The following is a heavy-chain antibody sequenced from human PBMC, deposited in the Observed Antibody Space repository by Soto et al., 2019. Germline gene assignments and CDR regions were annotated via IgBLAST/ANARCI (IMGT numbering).Heavy chain of an antibody. CDR2: IDWDDDK. CDR1: GFSLSTSGMC. Sequence: SGPTLVNPTQTLTLTCTFSGFSLSTSGMCVSWIRQPPGKALEWLALIDWDDDKYYSTSLKTRLTISKDTSKNQVVLTMTNMDPVDTATYYCAWMRSLVGDSSGYYYSPHAFDIWGQGTMVTVSS. D-gene: IGHD3-22*01. CDR3: AWMRSLVGDSSGYYYSPHAFDI. V-gene: IGHV2-70*01. J-gene: IGHJ3*02.